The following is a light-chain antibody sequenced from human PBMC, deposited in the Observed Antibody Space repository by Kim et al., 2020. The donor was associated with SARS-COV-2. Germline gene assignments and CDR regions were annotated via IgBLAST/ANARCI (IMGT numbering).Light chain of an antibody. CDR1: SSDVGSYNL. J-gene: IGLJ2*01. CDR3: CSYAGSSTLVV. V-gene: IGLV2-23*01. Sequence: QSSTISCTGTSSDVGSYNLVSWYQQHPGKAPKLMIYEGSKRPSGVSNRFSGSKSGNTASLTISGLQAEDEADYYCCSYAGSSTLVVFGGGTQLTVL. CDR2: EGS.